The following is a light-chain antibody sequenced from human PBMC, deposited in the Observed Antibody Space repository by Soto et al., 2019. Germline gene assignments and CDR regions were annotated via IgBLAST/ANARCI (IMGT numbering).Light chain of an antibody. Sequence: EIVMTQSPATLSVSPGERATLSCRASQSVSTNLVWYQQRPGQAPRLLLYGASTRATGIPGRFSGSGSGTEFTLTISSLQSEDFAVYYCQQYNNWPRTFGQGTKVEIK. CDR1: QSVSTN. CDR2: GAS. V-gene: IGKV3-15*01. J-gene: IGKJ1*01. CDR3: QQYNNWPRT.